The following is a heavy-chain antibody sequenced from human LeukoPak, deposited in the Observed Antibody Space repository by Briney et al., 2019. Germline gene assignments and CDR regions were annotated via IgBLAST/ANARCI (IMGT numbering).Heavy chain of an antibody. J-gene: IGHJ5*02. V-gene: IGHV1-46*01. Sequence: GASVKVSCKASGYTFASYYMHWVRQAPGQGLEWMGMINPSGGSTSYAQKFQGRVTMTRDMSTSTVYMELSSLRSEDTAVYYCARGPYSNWFDPWGQGTLVTVSS. CDR1: GYTFASYY. CDR3: ARGPYSNWFDP. CDR2: INPSGGST. D-gene: IGHD1-26*01.